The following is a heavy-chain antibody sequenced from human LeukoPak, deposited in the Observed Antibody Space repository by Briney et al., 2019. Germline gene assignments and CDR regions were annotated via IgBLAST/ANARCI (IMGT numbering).Heavy chain of an antibody. CDR1: GYTFTSYY. D-gene: IGHD6-19*01. V-gene: IGHV1-8*03. CDR3: ARGPPLVAVADHNWFDP. J-gene: IGHJ5*02. Sequence: ASVKVSCKASGYTFTSYYMHWVRQAPGQGLEWMGWMNPNSGNTGYAQKFQGRVTITRNTSISTAYMELSSLRSEDTAVYYCARGPPLVAVADHNWFDPWGQGTLVTVSS. CDR2: MNPNSGNT.